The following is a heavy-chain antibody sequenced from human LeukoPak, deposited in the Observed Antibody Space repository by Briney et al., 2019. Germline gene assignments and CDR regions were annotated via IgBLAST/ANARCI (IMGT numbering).Heavy chain of an antibody. CDR2: IYTSGST. V-gene: IGHV4-4*07. D-gene: IGHD5-18*01. J-gene: IGHJ3*02. Sequence: SETLSLTCTVSGGSISSYYWSWIRQPAGKGLEWIGRIYTSGSTNYNPSLKSRVTMSVDTSKNQFSLKLSSVNAADTAVYYCARGGYSYGFDAFDIWGQGTMVTVSS. CDR3: ARGGYSYGFDAFDI. CDR1: GGSISSYY.